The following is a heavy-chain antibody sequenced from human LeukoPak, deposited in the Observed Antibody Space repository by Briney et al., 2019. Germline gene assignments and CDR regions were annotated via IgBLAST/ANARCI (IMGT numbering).Heavy chain of an antibody. D-gene: IGHD3-3*01. CDR1: GFTFDDYA. J-gene: IGHJ4*02. Sequence: GRSLRLSCAASGFTFDDYAVHWVRQAPGKGLEWVSGISWNSGSIGYADSVKGRFTISRDNAKNSLYLQMNSLRAEDTALYYCAKDIGFLEWLLSFDYWGQGTLVTVSS. V-gene: IGHV3-9*01. CDR2: ISWNSGSI. CDR3: AKDIGFLEWLLSFDY.